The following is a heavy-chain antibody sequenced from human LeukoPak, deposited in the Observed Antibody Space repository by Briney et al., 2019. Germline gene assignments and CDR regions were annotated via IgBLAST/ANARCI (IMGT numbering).Heavy chain of an antibody. CDR1: GGSFSGYY. V-gene: IGHV4-34*01. J-gene: IGHJ4*02. CDR3: ARPVSGSSGWYYNY. CDR2: INHSGST. Sequence: SETLSLTCAVYGGSFSGYYRSWIRQPPGKGLEWIGEINHSGSTNYNPSLKSRVTISVDRSENQFSLKLSSVTAADTAVYYCARPVSGSSGWYYNYWGQGNLVTVSS. D-gene: IGHD6-19*01.